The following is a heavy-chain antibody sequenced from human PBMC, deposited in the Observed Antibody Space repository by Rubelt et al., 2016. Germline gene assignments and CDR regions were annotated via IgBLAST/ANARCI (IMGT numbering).Heavy chain of an antibody. J-gene: IGHJ4*02. CDR1: GYTFTSYY. Sequence: QVQLVQSGAEVKKPGASVKVSCKASGYTFTSYYMHWVRQAPGQGLGWMGGFDPEDGENSYAQTFQGRVTMTEETSTDTAYMEPGILRSEDTAVYYCATLSSSSTLVGYWGQGTLVTVSS. D-gene: IGHD6-6*01. CDR2: FDPEDGEN. CDR3: ATLSSSSTLVGY. V-gene: IGHV1-24*01.